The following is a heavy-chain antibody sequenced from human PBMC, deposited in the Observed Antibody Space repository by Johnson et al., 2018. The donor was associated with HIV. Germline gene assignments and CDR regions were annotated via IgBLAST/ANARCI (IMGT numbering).Heavy chain of an antibody. CDR3: AKEIGDGYNRRGGLDI. D-gene: IGHD5-24*01. CDR1: GFTFSSYW. CDR2: IKQDGSEK. Sequence: EQLVESGGGLVQPGGSLRLSCAASGFTFSSYWMSWVRQAPGKGLEWVANIKQDGSEKYYVDSVKGRFTISRDNSKNLMYRQINSLRAEDTAVYYVAKEIGDGYNRRGGLDIWGQGTMVTVSS. V-gene: IGHV3-7*01. J-gene: IGHJ3*02.